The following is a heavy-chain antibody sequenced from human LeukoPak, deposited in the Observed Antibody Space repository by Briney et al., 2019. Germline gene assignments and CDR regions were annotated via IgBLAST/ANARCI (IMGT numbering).Heavy chain of an antibody. V-gene: IGHV1-18*01. CDR3: ARDGVVPAAISVTPPTDNWFDP. CDR1: GYTFTSYG. Sequence: ASVQVSCNASGYTFTSYGISWVRQAPGQGLEWMGWISAYNGNTNYSQKLQGGGTMTTDTSTSTAYLELRSLSSDDTAVYYCARDGVVPAAISVTPPTDNWFDPWGQGTLVTVSS. D-gene: IGHD2-2*02. CDR2: ISAYNGNT. J-gene: IGHJ5*02.